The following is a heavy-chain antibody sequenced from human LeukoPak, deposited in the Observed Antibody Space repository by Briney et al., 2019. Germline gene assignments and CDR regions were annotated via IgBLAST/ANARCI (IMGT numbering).Heavy chain of an antibody. D-gene: IGHD1-26*01. CDR3: ARYSVWDGYFDY. CDR1: GGSFSGYY. CDR2: INHSGTT. Sequence: SETLSVTCSVYGGSFSGYYWSWIPQPPGKGLEWIGEINHSGTTNYNPSLKSLVTISVDTSKNQFSLKLSSVTAADTAVYYCARYSVWDGYFDYWGQGTLVTVSS. J-gene: IGHJ4*02. V-gene: IGHV4-34*01.